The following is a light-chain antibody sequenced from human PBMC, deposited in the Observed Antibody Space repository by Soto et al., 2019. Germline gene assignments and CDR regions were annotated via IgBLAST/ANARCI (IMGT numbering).Light chain of an antibody. CDR1: QSVSSSH. V-gene: IGKV3-20*01. Sequence: EIVLTQSPGTLSLSPGERATLSCRASQSVSSSHLAWYQQKPGQAPRLLIYGASSRATGIPDRFSGSGSGTEFTLTISRLEPEDFAVYYWQQYGSSPGTFGQGTKVEIK. J-gene: IGKJ1*01. CDR3: QQYGSSPGT. CDR2: GAS.